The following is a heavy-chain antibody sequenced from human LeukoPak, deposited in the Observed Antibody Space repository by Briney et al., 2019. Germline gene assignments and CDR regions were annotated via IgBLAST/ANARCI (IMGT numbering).Heavy chain of an antibody. CDR2: INGDNGNT. CDR3: ARSSSGTYHY. D-gene: IGHD3-10*01. CDR1: GYTFSSYT. V-gene: IGHV1-3*01. J-gene: IGHJ4*02. Sequence: GASVKVSCTTSGYTFSSYTMHWLRQAPGQSPEWMGSINGDNGNTKYSEKFQGRVTFTRDTSASSAYMELSRLRSEDTAVYYCARSSSGTYHYWGQGTLVTVSS.